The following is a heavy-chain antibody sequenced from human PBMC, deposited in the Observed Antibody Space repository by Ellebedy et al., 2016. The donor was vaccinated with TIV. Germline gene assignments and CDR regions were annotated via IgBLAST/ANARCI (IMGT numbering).Heavy chain of an antibody. J-gene: IGHJ6*03. CDR3: AKDGGCSGGSCYSATYYMDV. Sequence: PGGSLRLSCAASGFTFDDYTMHWVRQAPGKGLEWVSLISWYGGSTNYADSVKGRFTISRDNSKNSLYLQMNSLRTEDTACYYCAKDGGCSGGSCYSATYYMDVWGKGTTVTVSS. V-gene: IGHV3-43*01. CDR1: GFTFDDYT. D-gene: IGHD2-15*01. CDR2: ISWYGGST.